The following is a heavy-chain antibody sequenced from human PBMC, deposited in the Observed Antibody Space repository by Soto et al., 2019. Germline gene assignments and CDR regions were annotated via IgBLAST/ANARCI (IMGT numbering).Heavy chain of an antibody. CDR1: GGTFSSYA. J-gene: IGHJ6*02. Sequence: QVQLVQSGAEVKKPGSSVKVSCKASGGTFSSYAISWVRQAPGQGLEWMGGIIPIFGTANYAQKFQDRVTITADESTSTAYMELSSLRSEDTAVYYCARDLHSSGWASVYYGMDVWGQGTTVTVSS. CDR3: ARDLHSSGWASVYYGMDV. V-gene: IGHV1-69*01. CDR2: IIPIFGTA. D-gene: IGHD6-19*01.